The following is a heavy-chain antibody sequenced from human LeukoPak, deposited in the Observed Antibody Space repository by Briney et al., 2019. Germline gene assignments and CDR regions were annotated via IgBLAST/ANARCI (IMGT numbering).Heavy chain of an antibody. CDR1: GGSISSYY. CDR3: ARSRDGYNPFDY. J-gene: IGHJ4*02. Sequence: SETLSLTCTVSGGSISSYYWSWIRQPPGKGLEWIGYIYYSGSTNYNPSLKSRVTISVDTSKNQFSLKLSSVTAADTAVCYCARSRDGYNPFDYWGQGTLVTVSS. D-gene: IGHD5-24*01. CDR2: IYYSGST. V-gene: IGHV4-59*01.